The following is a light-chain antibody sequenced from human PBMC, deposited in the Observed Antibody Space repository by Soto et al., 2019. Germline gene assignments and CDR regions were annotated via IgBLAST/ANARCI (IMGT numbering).Light chain of an antibody. Sequence: DIQMTQSPSSVSASVGDTVTITCRASQAVSTWLAWYQQKPGGAPKLLIYAASSLQSGVPSRFSGSASGTYFTLTISSLQPEDFATYYCQQASSFPITFGQGTRMEIK. V-gene: IGKV1-12*01. CDR1: QAVSTW. CDR3: QQASSFPIT. J-gene: IGKJ5*01. CDR2: AAS.